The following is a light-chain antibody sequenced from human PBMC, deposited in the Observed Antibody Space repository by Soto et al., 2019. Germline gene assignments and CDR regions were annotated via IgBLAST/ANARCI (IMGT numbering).Light chain of an antibody. V-gene: IGKV3-20*01. CDR2: GAS. CDR3: QQYGSSPRT. J-gene: IGKJ2*01. CDR1: QSVSSSY. Sequence: EIVLTQSPGTLSLSPGERATLSCRASQSVSSSYLALYQQKAGQATRLIFYGASSRAAGIADWFSSRWSGNYFTITISRLEPEDVAVYYWQQYGSSPRTFGQGTKLEIK.